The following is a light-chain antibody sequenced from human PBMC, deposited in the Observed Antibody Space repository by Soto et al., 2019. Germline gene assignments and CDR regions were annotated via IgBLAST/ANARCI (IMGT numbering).Light chain of an antibody. J-gene: IGKJ5*01. V-gene: IGKV3D-15*01. CDR1: QSVSSSY. Sequence: EIVLPQSHATLSLSPGERATLSCGASQSVSSSYLAWHQQRPGQAPRLLIYGASTRATGVPARFSGGGSGTEFTLTITSLQSEDFAVYLCQQYNNWPLTFGPGTRLAIK. CDR3: QQYNNWPLT. CDR2: GAS.